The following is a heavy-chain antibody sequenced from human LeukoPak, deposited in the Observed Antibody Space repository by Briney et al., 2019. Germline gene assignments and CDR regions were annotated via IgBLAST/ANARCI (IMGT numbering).Heavy chain of an antibody. D-gene: IGHD3-22*01. CDR1: GGSISSYY. CDR3: ARVNYYDTDGYYPN. V-gene: IGHV4-59*01. J-gene: IGHJ4*02. Sequence: SETLSLTCTVSGGSISSYYWSWIRQPPGKGLEWIGYIYHSGSTNYNPSLKSRVTISVDTSRNQFSLKPSSVTAADTAVYYCARVNYYDTDGYYPNWGQETLVTVSS. CDR2: IYHSGST.